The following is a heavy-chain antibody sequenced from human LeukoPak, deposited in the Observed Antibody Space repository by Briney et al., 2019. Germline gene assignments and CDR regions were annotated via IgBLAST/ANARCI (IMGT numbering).Heavy chain of an antibody. D-gene: IGHD3-10*01. CDR3: ARDRLGEMNEAFDI. J-gene: IGHJ3*02. CDR2: IYHSGST. V-gene: IGHV4-38-2*02. Sequence: PSETLSLTCAVSGYSLSSGYYWGWIRQPPGKGLEWIGSIYHSGSTYYNPSLKSRVTISLDTSKNQFSLKLRSVTAADTAVYYCARDRLGEMNEAFDIWGQGTMVTVSS. CDR1: GYSLSSGYY.